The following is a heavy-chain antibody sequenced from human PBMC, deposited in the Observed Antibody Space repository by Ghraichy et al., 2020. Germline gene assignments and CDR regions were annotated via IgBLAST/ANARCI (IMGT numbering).Heavy chain of an antibody. D-gene: IGHD6-19*01. V-gene: IGHV4-4*09. CDR1: VGSISTYH. CDR3: ARLSRGWMTDAFDI. CDR2: IYSSGST. J-gene: IGHJ3*02. Sequence: SETLSLTCTVSVGSISTYHWSWIRQPPGKGLEWIGYIYSSGSTNYNPSLKSRVAISIDTSKNQFSLNLRSVTAADKAVYYCARLSRGWMTDAFDIWGQGTMVTVSS.